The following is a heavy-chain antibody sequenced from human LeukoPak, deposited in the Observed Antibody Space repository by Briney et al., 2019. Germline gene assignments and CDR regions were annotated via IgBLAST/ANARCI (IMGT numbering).Heavy chain of an antibody. CDR2: INPSGGST. CDR3: ATGSRVFAFDI. Sequence: ASVKVSCKASGYTFTSYYLHWVRQAPGQGLEWMGIINPSGGSTNYAQKFQGRVTMTRDTPTSTVYMELSSLRSDDTAVYYCATGSRVFAFDIWGQGTMVTVSS. J-gene: IGHJ3*02. D-gene: IGHD6-25*01. V-gene: IGHV1-46*01. CDR1: GYTFTSYY.